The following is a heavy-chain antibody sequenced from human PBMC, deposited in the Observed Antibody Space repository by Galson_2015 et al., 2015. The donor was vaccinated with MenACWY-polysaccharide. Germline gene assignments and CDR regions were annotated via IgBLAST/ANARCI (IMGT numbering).Heavy chain of an antibody. CDR2: LGVSGRT. Sequence: SLRLSCAVSGFSPNNYAMNWVRQAPGKGLEWVSELGVSGRTNYADSVKGRFTISRDNSKNTVFLQMNSLRAEDTAVYYCVKMGGQELANYYFNKWGQGTLVTVSS. D-gene: IGHD6-13*01. CDR1: GFSPNNYA. CDR3: VKMGGQELANYYFNK. J-gene: IGHJ4*02. V-gene: IGHV3-23*01.